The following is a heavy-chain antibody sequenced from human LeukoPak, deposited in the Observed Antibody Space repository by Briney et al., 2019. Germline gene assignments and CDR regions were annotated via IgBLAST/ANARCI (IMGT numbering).Heavy chain of an antibody. Sequence: SETLSLTCTVSGGSISSYYWSWIRQPTGKGLEWIGHVYYSGNTNYNPSLKSRVTISVDTSKTQFSLELNSVTAADTALYYCATGRGWLPDYWGQGTLVTLSS. D-gene: IGHD5-12*01. CDR2: VYYSGNT. V-gene: IGHV4-59*01. CDR1: GGSISSYY. CDR3: ATGRGWLPDY. J-gene: IGHJ4*02.